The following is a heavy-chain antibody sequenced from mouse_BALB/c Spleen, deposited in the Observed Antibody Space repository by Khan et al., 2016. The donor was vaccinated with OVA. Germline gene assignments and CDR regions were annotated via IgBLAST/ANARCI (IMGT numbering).Heavy chain of an antibody. CDR3: ARWRSDDGYYEGALDY. D-gene: IGHD2-3*01. Sequence: EVELVESGGGLVQPGGSRKLSCAASGFTFSNFGIHWVRQAPEKGLEWVAYISSGSSTIYYAHTVKGRFTFSRDNPTNTLFLQLTSLTSEDTAMDYAARWRSDDGYYEGALDYWGQGTSVTVSS. J-gene: IGHJ4*01. V-gene: IGHV5-17*02. CDR2: ISSGSSTI. CDR1: GFTFSNFG.